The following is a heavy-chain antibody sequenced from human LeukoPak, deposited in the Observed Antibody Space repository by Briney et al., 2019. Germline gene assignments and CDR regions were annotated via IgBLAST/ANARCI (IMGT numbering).Heavy chain of an antibody. D-gene: IGHD5-18*01. Sequence: KPSETLSFTCSVSGGSISSHYWSWMRQPPGKGLEWIAYLFDSVNTKDNPSLQSLLTLSADTSKNQFSLRLTSVTAADTAVYYCATIKRGSIFGYFDFWGQGIKVTVSS. CDR1: GGSISSHY. J-gene: IGHJ4*02. CDR3: ATIKRGSIFGYFDF. V-gene: IGHV4-59*11. CDR2: LFDSVNT.